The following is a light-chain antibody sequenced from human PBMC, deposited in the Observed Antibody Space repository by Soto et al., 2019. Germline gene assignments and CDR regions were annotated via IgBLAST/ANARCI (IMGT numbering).Light chain of an antibody. CDR3: KSYDSSLSGSSVV. V-gene: IGLV1-40*01. Sequence: QSVLTQPPSVSGAPGQRVTISCTGSSSNIGAGYDVHWYQQLPGTAPKLLIYGNSNRPSGVPDRFSGSKSGTSASLAITGLQAEDEADYYCKSYDSSLSGSSVVFGGGTKLTVL. CDR1: SSNIGAGYD. J-gene: IGLJ2*01. CDR2: GNS.